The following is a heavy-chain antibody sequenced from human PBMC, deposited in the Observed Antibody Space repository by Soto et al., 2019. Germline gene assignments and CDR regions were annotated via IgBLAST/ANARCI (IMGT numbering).Heavy chain of an antibody. CDR3: ARQGEYCSGDNCFTDF. D-gene: IGHD2-15*01. CDR1: GYTFSTSW. V-gene: IGHV5-51*01. CDR2: IYPGDSET. Sequence: GEPLKISCQGSGYTFSTSWIAWVRQMSGKGLEWMGFIYPGDSETRYNPSFQGQVTISADRSINTAYLQWSSLKASDTAIYFCARQGEYCSGDNCFTDFWGQGTLVTVSS. J-gene: IGHJ4*02.